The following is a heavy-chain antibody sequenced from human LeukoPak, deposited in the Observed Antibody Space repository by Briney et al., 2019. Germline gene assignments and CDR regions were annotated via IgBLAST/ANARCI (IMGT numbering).Heavy chain of an antibody. Sequence: PSETLSLTCAVYGGSFSGYYWSWIRQPPGKGLEWIGEINHSGSTNYNPSLKSLVTISVDTSKNQFSLKLSSVTAADTAVYYCARVPRYYYDSEDYWGQGTLVTVSS. D-gene: IGHD3-22*01. V-gene: IGHV4-34*01. CDR3: ARVPRYYYDSEDY. J-gene: IGHJ4*02. CDR1: GGSFSGYY. CDR2: INHSGST.